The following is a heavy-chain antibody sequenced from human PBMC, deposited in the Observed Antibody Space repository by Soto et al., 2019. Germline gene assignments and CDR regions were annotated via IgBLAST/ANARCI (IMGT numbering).Heavy chain of an antibody. J-gene: IGHJ4*02. CDR1: GRSISSYY. CDR2: IYYSGST. CDR3: ARDHPISTGMFDY. D-gene: IGHD1-1*01. V-gene: IGHV4-59*01. Sequence: SETLSLTCTVSGRSISSYYWSWIRQPPGKGLEWIGSIYYSGSTNYNPSLKRRVTISQAKSQNQFSLKLSSVTAADTAVYYCARDHPISTGMFDYRGQGTLFTVSS.